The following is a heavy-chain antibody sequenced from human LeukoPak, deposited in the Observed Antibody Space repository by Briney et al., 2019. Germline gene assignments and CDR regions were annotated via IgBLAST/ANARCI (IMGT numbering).Heavy chain of an antibody. CDR3: ASQSSGGFFVDY. D-gene: IGHD2-15*01. CDR2: INQDGSEK. CDR1: GFTFSSYW. J-gene: IGHJ4*02. V-gene: IGHV3-7*01. Sequence: PGGSLRLSCAASGFTFSSYWMSWVRQAPGKGLECVANINQDGSEKYYVDSVKGRLTISRDNAKNSLYLQMNSLRAEDTAVYYCASQSSGGFFVDYWGQGTLVTVSS.